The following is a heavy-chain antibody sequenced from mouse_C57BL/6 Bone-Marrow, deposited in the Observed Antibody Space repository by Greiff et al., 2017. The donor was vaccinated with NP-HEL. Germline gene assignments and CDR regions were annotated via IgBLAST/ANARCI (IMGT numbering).Heavy chain of an antibody. CDR1: GYTFTDYY. Sequence: QVQLQQSGAELVRPGASVKLSCKASGYTFTDYYINWVKQRPGQGLEWIARIYPGSGNTYYNEKFKGKATLTAEKSSSTAYMQLSSLTSEDSAVYFCARSALGGYWYFDVWGTGTTVTVSS. V-gene: IGHV1-76*01. J-gene: IGHJ1*03. CDR3: ARSALGGYWYFDV. CDR2: IYPGSGNT. D-gene: IGHD3-3*01.